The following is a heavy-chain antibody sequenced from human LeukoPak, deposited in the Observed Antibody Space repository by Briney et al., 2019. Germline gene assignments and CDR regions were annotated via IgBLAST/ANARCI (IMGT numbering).Heavy chain of an antibody. D-gene: IGHD5-12*01. CDR2: INPSGGST. J-gene: IGHJ4*02. CDR1: GYTFTSFY. Sequence: ASVKVSCKASGYTFTSFYMHWVRQAPGQGLEWMGIINPSGGSTSYAQKLQGRVTMTEDTSTHTAYMELSSLRSEDTAVYYCAARSSSGYGLFDYWGRGTLVTVSS. CDR3: AARSSSGYGLFDY. V-gene: IGHV1-46*01.